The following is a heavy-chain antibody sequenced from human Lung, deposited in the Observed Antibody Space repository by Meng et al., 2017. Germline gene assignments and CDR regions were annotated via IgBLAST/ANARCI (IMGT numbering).Heavy chain of an antibody. CDR2: ISGDGGNT. V-gene: IGHV3-23*04. J-gene: IGHJ4*02. D-gene: IGHD6-19*01. Sequence: GELGEDGGGCVPPGGSLRLSCEGSGFTLSNDGMGWVRQAPGKGLEWVSTISGDGGNTHYADFVKGRFTISRDNSKNTHYVQMNSLRVEDTAIYYCARDVGGWPFDYWGQGTLVTVSS. CDR1: GFTLSNDG. CDR3: ARDVGGWPFDY.